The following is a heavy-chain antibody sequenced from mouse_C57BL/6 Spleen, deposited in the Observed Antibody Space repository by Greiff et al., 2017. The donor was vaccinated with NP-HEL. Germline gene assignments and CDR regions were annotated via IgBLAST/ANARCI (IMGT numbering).Heavy chain of an antibody. D-gene: IGHD2-4*01. J-gene: IGHJ2*01. CDR1: GFTFSSYA. CDR3: TREKDYDYFFDY. CDR2: ISSGGDYI. Sequence: EVMLVESGEGLVKPGGSLKLSCAASGFTFSSYAMSWVRQTPEKRLEWVAYISSGGDYIYYADTVKGRFTISRDNARNTLYLQMSSLKSEDTAMYYCTREKDYDYFFDYWGQGTTLTVSS. V-gene: IGHV5-9-1*02.